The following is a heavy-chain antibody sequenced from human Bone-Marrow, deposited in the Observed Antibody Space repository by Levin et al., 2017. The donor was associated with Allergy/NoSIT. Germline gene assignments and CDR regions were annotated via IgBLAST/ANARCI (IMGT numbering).Heavy chain of an antibody. J-gene: IGHJ4*02. Sequence: AASVKVSCKASGGTFSSYAINWVRQAPGQGLEWMGGIIPIFGTPNYAQKFQDRVTITADESTRTAYMELSSLRSDDTAVYYCARPGGVASNSGLDYWGQGTLVTVSS. D-gene: IGHD5-12*01. CDR3: ARPGGVASNSGLDY. CDR1: GGTFSSYA. CDR2: IIPIFGTP. V-gene: IGHV1-69*13.